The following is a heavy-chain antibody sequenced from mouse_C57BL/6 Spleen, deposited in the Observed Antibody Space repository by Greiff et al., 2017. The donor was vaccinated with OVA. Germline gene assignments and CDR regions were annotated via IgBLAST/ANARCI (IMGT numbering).Heavy chain of an antibody. CDR1: GYTFTSYW. V-gene: IGHV1-64*01. J-gene: IGHJ4*01. CDR3: ARYEAANWDPYYAMDY. D-gene: IGHD4-1*01. Sequence: QVQLKQPGAELVKPGASVKLSCKASGYTFTSYWMHWVKQRPGQGLEWIGMIHPNSGSTNYNEKFKSKATLTVDKSSSTAYMQLSSLTSEDSAVYYCARYEAANWDPYYAMDYWGQGTSVTVSS. CDR2: IHPNSGST.